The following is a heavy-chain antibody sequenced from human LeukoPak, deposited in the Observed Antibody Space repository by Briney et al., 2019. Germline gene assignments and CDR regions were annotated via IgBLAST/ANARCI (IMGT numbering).Heavy chain of an antibody. J-gene: IGHJ4*02. D-gene: IGHD3-3*01. Sequence: GGSLILSCTTSGFTFGDYAMSWVRQAPGKGLEWVGFIRSKVHGGTTGYAASVRGRFTVSRDDSKSIAYLQMNSLKTEDTAVYYCTRDHLGDDFRSGYYEDYWGQGTLVTVSS. CDR1: GFTFGDYA. CDR2: IRSKVHGGTT. V-gene: IGHV3-49*04. CDR3: TRDHLGDDFRSGYYEDY.